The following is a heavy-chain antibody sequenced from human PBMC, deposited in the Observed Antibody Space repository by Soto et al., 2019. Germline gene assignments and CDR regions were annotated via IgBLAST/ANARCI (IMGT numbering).Heavy chain of an antibody. CDR1: GFTFNTYG. J-gene: IGHJ6*02. CDR3: ARPLVAPVAGTYYYGMDV. D-gene: IGHD6-19*01. CDR2: IWYDGNTK. V-gene: IGHV3-33*01. Sequence: QIQLVESGGGVVQPGRSLRLSCAASGFTFNTYGFNWVRQAPGKGLEWVAVIWYDGNTKYYADSVKGRFTISRDKLKNTLYLQMNSLTAEDTAVYYCARPLVAPVAGTYYYGMDVWGQGTTVTVSS.